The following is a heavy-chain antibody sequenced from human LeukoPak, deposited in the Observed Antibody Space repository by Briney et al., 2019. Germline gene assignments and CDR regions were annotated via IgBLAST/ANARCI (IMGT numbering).Heavy chain of an antibody. CDR2: IYYSGST. CDR1: GGSISSYY. Sequence: KPSETLSLTCTVSGGSISSYYWSWIRQPPGKGLEWIGYIYYSGSTNYNPSLKSRVTISVDTSKNQFSLKLSSVTAADTAVYYCARYVNYDFWSGYPNYYYYYMDVWGKGTTVTVSS. D-gene: IGHD3-3*01. J-gene: IGHJ6*03. V-gene: IGHV4-59*01. CDR3: ARYVNYDFWSGYPNYYYYYMDV.